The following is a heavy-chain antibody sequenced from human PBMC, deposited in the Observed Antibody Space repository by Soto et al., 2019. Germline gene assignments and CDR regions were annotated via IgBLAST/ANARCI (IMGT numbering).Heavy chain of an antibody. CDR2: IYYSGST. CDR1: GGSISSGGYY. V-gene: IGHV4-31*03. CDR3: ATYGSGTYKPTTFDY. Sequence: QVQLQESGPGLVKPSQTLSLTCTVSGGSISSGGYYWSWIRQHPGNGMEWIGYIYYSGSTYYNPSLKSRVTISVDTSKNQFSLKLSSVTAADTAVYYCATYGSGTYKPTTFDYWGQGTLVTVSS. D-gene: IGHD3-10*01. J-gene: IGHJ4*02.